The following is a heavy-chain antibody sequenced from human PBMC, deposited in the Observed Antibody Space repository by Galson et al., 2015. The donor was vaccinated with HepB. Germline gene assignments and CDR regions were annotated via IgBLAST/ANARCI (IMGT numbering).Heavy chain of an antibody. D-gene: IGHD6-13*01. Sequence: SLRLSCAASGFFFSDYYMTWIRQAPGKGLEWVSYIGSGGSTIYYADSVKGRFTVSRDNAKNSLFLQMNSLRAEDTAVYHCARDYSSRWFYFDYWGQGTLVTVSS. CDR1: GFFFSDYY. J-gene: IGHJ4*02. V-gene: IGHV3-11*01. CDR3: ARDYSSRWFYFDY. CDR2: IGSGGSTI.